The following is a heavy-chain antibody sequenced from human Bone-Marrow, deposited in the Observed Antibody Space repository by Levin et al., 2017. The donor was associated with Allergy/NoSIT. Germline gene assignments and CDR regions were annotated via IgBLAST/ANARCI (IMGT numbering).Heavy chain of an antibody. J-gene: IGHJ4*02. D-gene: IGHD5-18*01. CDR3: AREAMEPYFDY. Sequence: GGSLRLSCKGSGYNFNIYWIGWVRQIPGKGLEWMGFILPRDSETRYNPSFQGQVSISADKSSSTAHLQWSSLKPSDTAIYYCAREAMEPYFDYWAQGTLVTVSS. V-gene: IGHV5-51*01. CDR2: ILPRDSET. CDR1: GYNFNIYW.